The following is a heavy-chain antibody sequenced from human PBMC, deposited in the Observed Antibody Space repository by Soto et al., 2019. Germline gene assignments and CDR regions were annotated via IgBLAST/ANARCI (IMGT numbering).Heavy chain of an antibody. CDR1: GGTFSSYA. CDR2: IIPIFGTA. D-gene: IGHD3-22*01. CDR3: YYYDSSGLQYFDY. Sequence: VASVKVSCKASGGTFSSYAISWVRQAPGQGLEWMGGIIPIFGTANYAQKFQGRVTITADESTSTAYMELSSLRSEDTAVYYCYYYDSSGLQYFDYWGQGTLVTVSS. V-gene: IGHV1-69*13. J-gene: IGHJ4*02.